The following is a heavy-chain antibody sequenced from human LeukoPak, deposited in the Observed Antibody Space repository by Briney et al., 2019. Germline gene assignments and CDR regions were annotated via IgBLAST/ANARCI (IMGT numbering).Heavy chain of an antibody. Sequence: SETLSLTCAVSGGSISSGGYYWGWIRQPPGKGLEWIGSIYYSGSTYYNPSLKSRVTISVDTSKNQFSLKLSSVTAADTAVYYCARRRLGVAAAGTSPDYWGQGTLVTVSS. CDR2: IYYSGST. J-gene: IGHJ4*02. CDR3: ARRRLGVAAAGTSPDY. D-gene: IGHD6-13*01. V-gene: IGHV4-39*01. CDR1: GGSISSGGYY.